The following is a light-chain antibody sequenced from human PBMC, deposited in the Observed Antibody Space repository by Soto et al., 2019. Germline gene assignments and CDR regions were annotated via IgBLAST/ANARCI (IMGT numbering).Light chain of an antibody. V-gene: IGKV3-20*01. Sequence: EIVLTQSPGSLYLSPGERATLYCRASQSVDSSFFAWYQQKPGQAPRHLIYGASNRASGIPDRFSGRGSGTDFTLTITGLEPEDVAVYYCHQYFSPLTFGPGTKMEIK. CDR1: QSVDSSF. CDR3: HQYFSPLT. J-gene: IGKJ1*01. CDR2: GAS.